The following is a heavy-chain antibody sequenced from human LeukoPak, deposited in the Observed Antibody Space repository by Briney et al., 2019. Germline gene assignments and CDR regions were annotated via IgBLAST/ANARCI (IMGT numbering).Heavy chain of an antibody. D-gene: IGHD6-13*01. CDR1: GYTFTGYY. J-gene: IGHJ4*02. CDR3: ARDEFQQLASREVY. V-gene: IGHV1-2*02. CDR2: INPNSGGT. Sequence: ASVKVSCKASGYTFTGYYIHWVRQAPGPGLEWMGWINPNSGGTNYAQKFQGRVTMTRDTSISTAYMELSRLRSDDTAVYYCARDEFQQLASREVYWGQGTLVTVSS.